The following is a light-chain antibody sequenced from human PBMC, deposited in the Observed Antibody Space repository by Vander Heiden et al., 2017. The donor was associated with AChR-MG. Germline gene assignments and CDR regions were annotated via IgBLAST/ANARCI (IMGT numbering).Light chain of an antibody. V-gene: IGKV1-33*01. CDR2: DAF. J-gene: IGKJ5*01. Sequence: IQIPQPPSSLSASVGDRVTITCQASQDLSNYLNWYQQKPGKAPKLLIYDAFNLERGVPSRFSGSGSGTDFTFTISSLQPEDIATYYCQQDHNLPVTFGQGTRLEIK. CDR1: QDLSNY. CDR3: QQDHNLPVT.